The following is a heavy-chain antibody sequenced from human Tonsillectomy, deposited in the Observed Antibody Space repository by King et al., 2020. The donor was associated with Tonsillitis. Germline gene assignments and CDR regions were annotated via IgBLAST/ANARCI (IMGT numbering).Heavy chain of an antibody. CDR2: ISSSSSYI. J-gene: IGHJ4*02. CDR3: ARGWIQLWSAFAY. V-gene: IGHV3-21*01. D-gene: IGHD5-18*01. CDR1: GFTFSSYS. Sequence: VQLVESGGGLVKPGGSLRLSCAASGFTFSSYSMNWVRQAPGKGLEWVSSISSSSSYIYYADSVKGRFTISRDNAKNSLYLQMNSLRAEDTAVYYCARGWIQLWSAFAYWGQGTLVTVSS.